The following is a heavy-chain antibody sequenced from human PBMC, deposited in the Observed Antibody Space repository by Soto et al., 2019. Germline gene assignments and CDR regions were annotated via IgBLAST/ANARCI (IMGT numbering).Heavy chain of an antibody. CDR1: GGTFSSYA. D-gene: IGHD5-12*01. CDR3: ARDLGYSGYVAGWFDP. CDR2: IIPIFGTA. V-gene: IGHV1-69*13. J-gene: IGHJ5*02. Sequence: AASVKVSCKASGGTFSSYAISWVRQAPGQGLEWMGGIIPIFGTANYAQKFQGRVTITADESTSTAYMELSSLRSEDTAVYYCARDLGYSGYVAGWFDPWGQGTLVTVSS.